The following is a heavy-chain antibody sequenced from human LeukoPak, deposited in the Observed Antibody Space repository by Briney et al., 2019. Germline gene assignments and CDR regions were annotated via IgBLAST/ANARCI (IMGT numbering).Heavy chain of an antibody. V-gene: IGHV3-66*01. CDR3: ARGLFLSGYLDAFDI. D-gene: IGHD3-22*01. CDR1: GFNVINKY. Sequence: GGSLRLSCAASGFNVINKYMSWVRQAPGKGLEWVSVIYSGGRTSYADSVKGRFIISRDTSKNTVYFQMNSLTVEDTAVYYCARGLFLSGYLDAFDIWGQGTVVTVSS. J-gene: IGHJ3*02. CDR2: IYSGGRT.